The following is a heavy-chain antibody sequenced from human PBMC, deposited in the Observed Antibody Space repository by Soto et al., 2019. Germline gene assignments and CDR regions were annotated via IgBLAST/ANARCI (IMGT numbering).Heavy chain of an antibody. J-gene: IGHJ4*02. CDR3: ASSGWWYFDH. CDR2: IYYSGST. Sequence: QLQLQESGPGLVKPSETLSLTCTVSGGSISSSSYYWGWIRQPPGKGLEWIGSIYYSGSTYYNPSLKNRVTLAVVTSKNQSSLKLSSVTAADTSVYYCASSGWWYFDHWGQGTLGTISS. CDR1: GGSISSSSYY. V-gene: IGHV4-39*01. D-gene: IGHD6-19*01.